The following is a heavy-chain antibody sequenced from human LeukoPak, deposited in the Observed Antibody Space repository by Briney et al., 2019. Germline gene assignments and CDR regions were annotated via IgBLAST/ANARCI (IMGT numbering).Heavy chain of an antibody. V-gene: IGHV3-23*01. Sequence: HPGGSLRLSCAASGFTFSSYAMNWVRQAPGEGLEWVSSVSSTGGSTYYADSVKGRFTISRDNSKNTLYLQMNSLRAEDTAVYHCARYPVRGVNPYYFDYWGQGTLVTVSS. CDR3: ARYPVRGVNPYYFDY. CDR1: GFTFSSYA. CDR2: VSSTGGST. D-gene: IGHD3-10*01. J-gene: IGHJ4*02.